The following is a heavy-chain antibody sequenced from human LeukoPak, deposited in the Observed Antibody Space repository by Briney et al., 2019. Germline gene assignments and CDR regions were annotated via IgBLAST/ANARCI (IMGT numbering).Heavy chain of an antibody. Sequence: PSETLSLTCTVSGGSISSGGYYWSWIRQPPGEGLEWIGYIYHSGSTYYNPSLKSRVTISVARCKNQFSLHLSSLTAADTAVYYCAREPSGYYEGEIDYWGQGTLVTVSS. CDR3: AREPSGYYEGEIDY. J-gene: IGHJ4*02. V-gene: IGHV4-30-2*01. CDR2: IYHSGST. CDR1: GGSISSGGYY. D-gene: IGHD3-16*01.